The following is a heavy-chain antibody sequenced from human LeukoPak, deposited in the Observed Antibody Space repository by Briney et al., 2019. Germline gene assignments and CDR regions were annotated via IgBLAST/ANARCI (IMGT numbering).Heavy chain of an antibody. J-gene: IGHJ3*02. CDR1: GFTFSSYA. Sequence: GGSLRLSCAASGFTFSSYAMSWVRQSPGKGLEWVSAISGSGGSTYYADSVKGRFTISRDNSKNTLYLQMNSLRAEDTAVYYCAKDIFGQIDAFDIWGQGTMVTVSS. CDR2: ISGSGGST. V-gene: IGHV3-23*01. D-gene: IGHD3-3*01. CDR3: AKDIFGQIDAFDI.